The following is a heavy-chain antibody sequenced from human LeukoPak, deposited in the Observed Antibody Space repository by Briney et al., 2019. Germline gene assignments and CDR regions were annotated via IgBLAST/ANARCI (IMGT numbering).Heavy chain of an antibody. J-gene: IGHJ4*02. CDR3: ARDRTYNWNDGGGFDY. CDR1: GFTFRTYA. V-gene: IGHV3-23*01. D-gene: IGHD1-1*01. Sequence: GGSLRLSCAASGFTFRTYAMNWVRQAPGRRLEWVSTISDSGSSTYYGDSVKGRFAISRDNSNNTLYLQMNSLRAEDTAVYYCARDRTYNWNDGGGFDYWGQGTLVTVSS. CDR2: ISDSGSST.